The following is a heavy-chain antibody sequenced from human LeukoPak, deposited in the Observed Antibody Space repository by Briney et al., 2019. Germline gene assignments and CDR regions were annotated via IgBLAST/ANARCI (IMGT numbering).Heavy chain of an antibody. V-gene: IGHV3-33*06. CDR2: IWYVGSNK. CDR1: GFTFSSYG. J-gene: IGHJ6*03. Sequence: SGGSLRLSCAASGFTFSSYGMRWVRQAPGKGLEWVAAIWYVGSNKYYADSVKGRFTISRDNSKNTLYLKMNSLRAEDTAVYYCAKGKSPYYYYYYMDVWGKGTTVTVSS. CDR3: AKGKSPYYYYYYMDV.